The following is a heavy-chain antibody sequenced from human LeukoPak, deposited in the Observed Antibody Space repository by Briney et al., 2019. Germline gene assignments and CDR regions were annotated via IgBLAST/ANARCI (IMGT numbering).Heavy chain of an antibody. D-gene: IGHD5-12*01. J-gene: IGHJ4*02. Sequence: GGSLRLSCAASGFTFSSYWMHWVRQAPGKGLEWVSYISNSGSTMYYTDSVKGRFTISRDNAKDSLYLQMNSLRAEDTAVYYCARDPGSGYEEHFDYWGQGTLVTVSS. CDR2: ISNSGSTM. CDR1: GFTFSSYW. V-gene: IGHV3-48*04. CDR3: ARDPGSGYEEHFDY.